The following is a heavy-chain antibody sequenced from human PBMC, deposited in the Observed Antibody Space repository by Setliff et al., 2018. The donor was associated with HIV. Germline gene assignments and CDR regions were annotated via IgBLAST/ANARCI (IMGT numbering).Heavy chain of an antibody. CDR3: ARGLPLRDGFNHRALDI. CDR1: GGSISTHH. D-gene: IGHD2-15*01. CDR2: FRPSGNA. V-gene: IGHV4-4*07. J-gene: IGHJ3*02. Sequence: PSETLSLTCTVSGGSISTHHFWSWIRQPAGKGLEWIGRFRPSGNAYYRDPYYNPSLKSRVTISIDTAKNQFSLNLNSVTATDTAVYYCARGLPLRDGFNHRALDIWGHGTRVTVSS.